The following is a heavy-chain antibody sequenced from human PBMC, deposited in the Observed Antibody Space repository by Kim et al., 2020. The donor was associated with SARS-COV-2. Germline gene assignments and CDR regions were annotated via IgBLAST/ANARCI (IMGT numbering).Heavy chain of an antibody. Sequence: ASVKVSCKASGYTFTSYYMHWVRQAPGQGLEWMGIINPSGGSTSYAQKFQGRVTMTRDTSTSTVYMELSSLRSEDTAVYYCARDQGQLWFGELSPPGWFDTWGQGTLVTVSS. V-gene: IGHV1-46*01. CDR2: INPSGGST. D-gene: IGHD3-10*01. CDR3: ARDQGQLWFGELSPPGWFDT. CDR1: GYTFTSYY. J-gene: IGHJ5*02.